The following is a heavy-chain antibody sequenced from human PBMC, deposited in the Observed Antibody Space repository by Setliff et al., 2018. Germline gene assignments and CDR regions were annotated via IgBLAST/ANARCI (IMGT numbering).Heavy chain of an antibody. CDR3: ARGGYSYGHHYYYYMDV. CDR1: GGSFSGYY. D-gene: IGHD5-18*01. CDR2: INHSGST. V-gene: IGHV4-34*01. J-gene: IGHJ6*03. Sequence: SETLSLTCAVYGGSFSGYYWSWIRQPPGKGLEWIGEINHSGSTNYNPSLKSRVTISVDTSKNQFSLKLSSVAAADTAVYCCARGGYSYGHHYYYYMDVWGKGTTVTVSS.